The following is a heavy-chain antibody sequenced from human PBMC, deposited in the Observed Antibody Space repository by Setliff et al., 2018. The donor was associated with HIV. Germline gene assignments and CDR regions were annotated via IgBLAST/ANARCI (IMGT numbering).Heavy chain of an antibody. CDR3: AKDDHGGYDLLFYFDS. D-gene: IGHD5-12*01. V-gene: IGHV3-30*02. J-gene: IGHJ4*02. Sequence: GGSLRLSCSASGFTFSRFGMHWIRQAPGKGLEWVAFTRFTGTFEYYSDTVKGRFTISRDDTRNTIYLQMSSLRPEDTATYYCAKDDHGGYDLLFYFDSWGQGIPVTVSS. CDR2: TRFTGTFE. CDR1: GFTFSRFG.